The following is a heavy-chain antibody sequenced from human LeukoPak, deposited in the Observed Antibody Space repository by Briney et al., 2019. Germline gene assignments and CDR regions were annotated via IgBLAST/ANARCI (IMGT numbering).Heavy chain of an antibody. D-gene: IGHD2-15*01. CDR2: IYYSGST. J-gene: IGHJ6*02. CDR3: ARDRCLGTLGYCSGGRKRDYYYGMDV. V-gene: IGHV4-59*01. CDR1: GGSISSYY. Sequence: PSETLSLTCTVSGGSISSYYWSWIRQPPGKGLEWIGYIYYSGSTNYNPSLKSRVTISVDTSKYQFSLRLSSVTAADTAVYYCARDRCLGTLGYCSGGRKRDYYYGMDVWGQGTTVTVSS.